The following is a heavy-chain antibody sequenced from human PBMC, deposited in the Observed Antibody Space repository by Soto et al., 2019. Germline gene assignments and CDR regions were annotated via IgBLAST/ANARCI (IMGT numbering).Heavy chain of an antibody. CDR3: AKDTYYRDSSGYYVFDY. CDR1: GFIFNNYG. CDR2: ISYDGSNE. D-gene: IGHD3-22*01. Sequence: QVQLVESGGDVVQPGRSLRLSCEASGFIFNNYGMHWVRQAPGKGLEWVAHISYDGSNEHYVDSVKGRFTISRDNSKNTVYLQMNSLRAEDTAAYYCAKDTYYRDSSGYYVFDYWGQGTLVTVSS. J-gene: IGHJ4*02. V-gene: IGHV3-30*18.